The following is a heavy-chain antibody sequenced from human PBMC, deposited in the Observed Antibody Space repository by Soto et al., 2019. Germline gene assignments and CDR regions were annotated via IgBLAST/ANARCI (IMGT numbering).Heavy chain of an antibody. CDR2: IKQDGSEK. Sequence: GGSLRLSCAASGLTFSSYWMSWVRQAPGKGLEWVANIKQDGSEKYYVDSVKGRFTISRDNAKNSLYLQMNSLRVEDTAVYYCSSGDAFDIWGQGTMVTVSS. J-gene: IGHJ3*02. CDR3: SSGDAFDI. V-gene: IGHV3-7*01. CDR1: GLTFSSYW.